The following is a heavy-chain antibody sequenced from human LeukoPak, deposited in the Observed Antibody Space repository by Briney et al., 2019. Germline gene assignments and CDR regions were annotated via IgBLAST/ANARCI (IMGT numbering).Heavy chain of an antibody. V-gene: IGHV3-64*01. CDR1: GFTFSSYA. Sequence: GGSLRLSCAASGFTFSSYAMHWVRQAPGKGLQYISLISSDGGSTYYANSVKGRFTISRDNSKNTLYLQMGSLRTEDMGVYYCARDSGMSSTPPSAYWGQGTLVTVSS. CDR3: ARDSGMSSTPPSAY. D-gene: IGHD3-10*01. J-gene: IGHJ4*02. CDR2: ISSDGGST.